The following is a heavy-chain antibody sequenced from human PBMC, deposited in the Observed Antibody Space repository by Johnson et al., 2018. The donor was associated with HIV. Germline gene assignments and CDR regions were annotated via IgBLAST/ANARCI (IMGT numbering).Heavy chain of an antibody. CDR2: ISSGGSSI. J-gene: IGHJ3*02. Sequence: VQVVESGGGLVQPGGSLRLSCLASGFVFSDSHMSWIRQAPGKGLEWISYISSGGSSIYYADSVRGRFTISRDNAKKSLFLQLSRLRAGDTGVYYCARGGTYNWSPDRIGNAFDIWGQGTTVTVSS. CDR3: ARGGTYNWSPDRIGNAFDI. D-gene: IGHD1-20*01. V-gene: IGHV3-11*04. CDR1: GFVFSDSH.